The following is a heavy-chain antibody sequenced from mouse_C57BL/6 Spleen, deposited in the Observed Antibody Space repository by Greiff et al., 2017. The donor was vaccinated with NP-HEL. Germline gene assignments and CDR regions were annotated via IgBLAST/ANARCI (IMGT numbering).Heavy chain of an antibody. CDR2: IYPGDGDT. CDR1: GYAFSSSW. D-gene: IGHD2-12*01. Sequence: QVQLQQSGPELVKPGASVKISCKASGYAFSSSWMNWVKQRPGKGLEWIGRIYPGDGDTNYNGKFKGKATLTADKSSSTAYMQRSSLTSEDSAVYFCARSDYMGYFDVWGTGTTVTVSS. J-gene: IGHJ1*03. CDR3: ARSDYMGYFDV. V-gene: IGHV1-82*01.